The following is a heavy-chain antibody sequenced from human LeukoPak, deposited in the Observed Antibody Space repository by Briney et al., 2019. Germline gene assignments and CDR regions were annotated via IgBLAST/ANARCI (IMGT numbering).Heavy chain of an antibody. V-gene: IGHV3-23*01. J-gene: IGHJ5*02. CDR2: ISGTGDRT. Sequence: QPGGSLRLSCAASGFTFSSSGMIWVRQAPGKGLEWVSAISGTGDRTYHADSVKGRFTISRDNSKNTLYLHMNSLRAEDTAVYYCAKGYYASGSYGWFDPWGQGTLVTVSS. CDR3: AKGYYASGSYGWFDP. D-gene: IGHD3-10*01. CDR1: GFTFSSSG.